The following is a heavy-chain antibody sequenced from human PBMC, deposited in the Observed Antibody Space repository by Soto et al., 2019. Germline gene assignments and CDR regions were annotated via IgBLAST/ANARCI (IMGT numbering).Heavy chain of an antibody. V-gene: IGHV1-69*04. CDR1: GGTFSIDL. Sequence: SVEVSCKASGGTFSIDLISRGRQAPGQGLEWMGRIIPILGIANYAQKFQGRVTITADKSTSTAYMELSSLRSEDTAVYYCARAIFGVVSPKPFDYWGQGTLVTVSS. D-gene: IGHD3-3*01. CDR3: ARAIFGVVSPKPFDY. CDR2: IIPILGIA. J-gene: IGHJ4*02.